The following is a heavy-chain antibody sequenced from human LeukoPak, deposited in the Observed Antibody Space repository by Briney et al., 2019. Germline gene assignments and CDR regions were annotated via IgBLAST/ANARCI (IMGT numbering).Heavy chain of an antibody. CDR2: ISYDGSNK. Sequence: GGSLRLSCAASGFTFSSYSMNWVRQAPGKGLEWVAVISYDGSNKYYADSVKGRFTISRDNSKNTLYLQMNSLRAEDTAVYYCAKDLGDYWGQGTLVTVSS. V-gene: IGHV3-30*18. J-gene: IGHJ4*02. D-gene: IGHD3-16*01. CDR3: AKDLGDY. CDR1: GFTFSSYS.